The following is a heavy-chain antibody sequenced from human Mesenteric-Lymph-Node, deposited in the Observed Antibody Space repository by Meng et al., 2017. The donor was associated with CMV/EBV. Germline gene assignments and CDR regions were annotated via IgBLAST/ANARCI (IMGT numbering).Heavy chain of an antibody. CDR2: INPSGGST. J-gene: IGHJ5*02. CDR1: VYTFTTYY. CDR3: ARDASPYYDIWSGPGA. D-gene: IGHD3-3*01. V-gene: IGHV1-46*01. Sequence: ASVKVSCKASVYTFTTYYLHWVRQAPGQGLEWMGIINPSGGSTTYAQKFQGRVTMTRDTSTSTVFMELSSLGSEDTAMFYCARDASPYYDIWSGPGAWGQGTLVTVSS.